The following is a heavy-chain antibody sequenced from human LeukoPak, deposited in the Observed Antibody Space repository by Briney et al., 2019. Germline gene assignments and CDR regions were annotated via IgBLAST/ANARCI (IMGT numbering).Heavy chain of an antibody. D-gene: IGHD2-2*01. V-gene: IGHV1-46*03. CDR3: ARGLPATFDF. CDR2: INPSGTT. CDR1: GYIFTNYY. Sequence: GASVKVSCKASGYIFTNYYMYWVRQAPGQGLEWMGIINPSGTTTYAQTFQGRVTMARDTSTSTVYMELSSLRSEDTAVYYCARGLPATFDFWGQGTLVTVSS. J-gene: IGHJ4*02.